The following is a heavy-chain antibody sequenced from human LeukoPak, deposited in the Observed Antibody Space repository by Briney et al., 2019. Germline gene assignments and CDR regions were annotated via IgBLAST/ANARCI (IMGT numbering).Heavy chain of an antibody. CDR1: GFTFDDYA. V-gene: IGHV3-43*02. CDR3: AQNRWELIH. CDR2: ISGDGGST. J-gene: IGHJ4*02. D-gene: IGHD1-26*01. Sequence: GGSLRLSCAASGFTFDDYAMHWVRQAPGKGLEWVSLISGDGGSTYYADSVKGRFTISRDNSKNSLYLQMNSLRAEDTAVYYCAQNRWELIHWGQGTLVTVSS.